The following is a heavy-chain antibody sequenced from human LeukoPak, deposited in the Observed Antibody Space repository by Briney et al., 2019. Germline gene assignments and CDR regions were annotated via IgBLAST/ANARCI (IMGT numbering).Heavy chain of an antibody. CDR1: GFTFTTYR. D-gene: IGHD6-19*01. CDR3: ATLWDPVAGTTQPLL. Sequence: GGSLRLSCAASGFTFTTYRMEWVRQAPGKGLEWVSSISSSSSYTYYADSVKGRFTISRDNANNSLYLQMNSLRVEDTAVYYCATLWDPVAGTTQPLLWGQGTLVTVSS. CDR2: ISSSSSYT. V-gene: IGHV3-21*01. J-gene: IGHJ4*02.